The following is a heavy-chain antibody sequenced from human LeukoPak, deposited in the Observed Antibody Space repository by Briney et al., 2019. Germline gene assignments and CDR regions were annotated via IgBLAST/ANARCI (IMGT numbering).Heavy chain of an antibody. Sequence: SETLSLTCTVSGYSISSGYYWGWIRQPPGKGLEWIGYIYHSGSTKYDPSLKSRVTISVDTSKNQFSLKLSSVTAADTAVYYCARGFSVDPWGQGTLVTVSS. CDR3: ARGFSVDP. V-gene: IGHV4-38-2*02. CDR1: GYSISSGYY. J-gene: IGHJ5*02. D-gene: IGHD3-10*01. CDR2: IYHSGST.